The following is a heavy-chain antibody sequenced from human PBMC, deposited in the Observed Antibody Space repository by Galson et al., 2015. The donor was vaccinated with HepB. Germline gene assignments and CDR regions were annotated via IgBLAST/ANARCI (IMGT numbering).Heavy chain of an antibody. J-gene: IGHJ4*02. D-gene: IGHD3-10*01. CDR1: GYTFTSYA. V-gene: IGHV1-3*01. CDR3: ARGSGSGWLSPFDY. Sequence: SVKVSCKASGYTFTSYAMHWVRQAPGQRLEWMGWITAGNENTKYSQKFQGRVTITRDTSASTAYMELSSLRSEDTAVYYCARGSGSGWLSPFDYWGQGTLVTVSS. CDR2: ITAGNENT.